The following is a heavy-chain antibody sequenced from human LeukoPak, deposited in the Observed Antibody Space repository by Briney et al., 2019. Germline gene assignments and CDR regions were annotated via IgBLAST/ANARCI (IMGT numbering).Heavy chain of an antibody. CDR2: IYYSGST. CDR1: GGSISRGDFY. V-gene: IGHV4-30-4*01. CDR3: ARGKSKFDY. Sequence: SETLSLTCTVSGGSISRGDFYWSWIRQPPGKGLEWIGYIYYSGSTDYNPSLKSRVTISVDTSKNQFSLKLSSVTAADTAVYYCARGKSKFDYWGQGTLVTVSS. J-gene: IGHJ4*02.